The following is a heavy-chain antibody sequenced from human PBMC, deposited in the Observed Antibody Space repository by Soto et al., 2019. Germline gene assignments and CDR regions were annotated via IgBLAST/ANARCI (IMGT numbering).Heavy chain of an antibody. CDR3: ARDPGRIIAVAGTRMLSYYYYYGMDV. V-gene: IGHV3-30-3*01. CDR1: GFTFSSYA. CDR2: ISYDGSNK. J-gene: IGHJ6*02. Sequence: PGGSLRLSCAASGFTFSSYAMHWVRQAPGKGLEWVAVISYDGSNKYYADSVKGRFTISRDNSKNTLYLQMNSLRAEDTAVYYCARDPGRIIAVAGTRMLSYYYYYGMDVWGQGTTVTVS. D-gene: IGHD6-19*01.